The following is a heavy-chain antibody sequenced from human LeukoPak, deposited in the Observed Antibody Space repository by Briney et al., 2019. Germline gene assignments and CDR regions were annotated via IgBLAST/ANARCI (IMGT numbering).Heavy chain of an antibody. J-gene: IGHJ4*02. D-gene: IGHD4-17*01. CDR2: ISGSSTHT. V-gene: IGHV3-11*06. Sequence: GGSLRLSCAASGFTFSDYYMSWIRQAPGRGLEWVSYISGSSTHTNYADSVKGRFTISRDNAKNTLYLQMNSLRAEDTAVYYCARSRTYGDYGRGLDYWGQGTLVTVSS. CDR1: GFTFSDYY. CDR3: ARSRTYGDYGRGLDY.